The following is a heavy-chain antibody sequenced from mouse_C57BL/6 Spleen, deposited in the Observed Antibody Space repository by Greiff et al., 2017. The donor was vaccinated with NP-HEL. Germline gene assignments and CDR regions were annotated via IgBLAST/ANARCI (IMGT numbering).Heavy chain of an antibody. D-gene: IGHD1-1*01. Sequence: EVQLQHSGPELVKPGASVKIPCKASGYTFTDYNMDWVKQSHGKSLEWIGYINPNNGGTNYNQKFKGKATLTVDKSSSTAYMELRSLTSEDTAVYYCARTITTVVARYFDVWGTGTTVTVSS. CDR1: GYTFTDYN. CDR2: INPNNGGT. V-gene: IGHV1-18*01. CDR3: ARTITTVVARYFDV. J-gene: IGHJ1*03.